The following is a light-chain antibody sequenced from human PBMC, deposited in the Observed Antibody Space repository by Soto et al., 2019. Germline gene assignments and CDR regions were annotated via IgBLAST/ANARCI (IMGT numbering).Light chain of an antibody. V-gene: IGLV1-40*01. CDR3: QSYDSSLTGSV. Sequence: QSVLTQPPSVSGAPGQRVTISCTGSSSNIEAGYDVHWYRQVPGTAPKLLIFGNTNRPSGVPDRFSGSKSGSSASLAITGLQAEDESEYYCQSYDSSLTGSVFGGGTQLTVL. J-gene: IGLJ3*02. CDR1: SSNIEAGYD. CDR2: GNT.